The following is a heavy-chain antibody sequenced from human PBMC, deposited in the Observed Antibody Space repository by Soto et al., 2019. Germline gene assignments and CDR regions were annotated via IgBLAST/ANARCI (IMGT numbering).Heavy chain of an antibody. CDR2: ISGSGGST. D-gene: IGHD2-2*01. Sequence: SLRLSCASSGFTFSSDAMSWVRQAPGKGLEWVSAISGSGGSTYYADSVKGRFTISRDNSKNTLYLQMNSLRAEDTAVYYCAPRGPAAAVIHWGQGTLVTVSS. J-gene: IGHJ4*02. CDR3: APRGPAAAVIH. CDR1: GFTFSSDA. V-gene: IGHV3-23*01.